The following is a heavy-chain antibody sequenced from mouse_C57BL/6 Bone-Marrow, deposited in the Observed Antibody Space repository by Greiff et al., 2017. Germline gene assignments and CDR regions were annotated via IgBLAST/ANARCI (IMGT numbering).Heavy chain of an antibody. V-gene: IGHV5-4*01. CDR3: ARDGGNYGDY. Sequence: EVKLVESGGGLVKPGGSLKLSCAASGFTFSSYAMSWVRQTPEKRLEWVATISDGGSYTYYPDNVKGRFTISRDNAKNNLYLQMSHLKSEDTAMYYCARDGGNYGDYWGQGTTLTVSS. CDR2: ISDGGSYT. CDR1: GFTFSSYA. J-gene: IGHJ2*01. D-gene: IGHD2-1*01.